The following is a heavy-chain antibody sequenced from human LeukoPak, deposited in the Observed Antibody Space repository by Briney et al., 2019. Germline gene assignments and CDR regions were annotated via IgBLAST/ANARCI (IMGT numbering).Heavy chain of an antibody. Sequence: ASVKVSCKASGYTFTDYYLRWVRQAPGQGFEWMGWINPNSGDTNYAQKSQGRVTMTRDTSISTAHMEMSRLRSDDTAVYYCARANFLYCSSTTCLFDYWGQGTLVAVSS. CDR1: GYTFTDYY. V-gene: IGHV1-2*02. CDR3: ARANFLYCSSTTCLFDY. CDR2: INPNSGDT. J-gene: IGHJ4*02. D-gene: IGHD2-2*01.